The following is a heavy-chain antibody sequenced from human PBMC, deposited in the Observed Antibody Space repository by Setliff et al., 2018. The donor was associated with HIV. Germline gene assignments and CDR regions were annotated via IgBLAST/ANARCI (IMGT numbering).Heavy chain of an antibody. CDR2: IIPSLGVT. Sequence: GASVKVSCKASGYTFSSYVINWVRQTPGQGLAWMGSIIPSLGVTNYAQKFLGRVTITADKSTNTAYMELSSLRSDDTAVYYCARDAQEMSIVATIFVYYYYYMDVWGKGTTVTVSS. J-gene: IGHJ6*03. V-gene: IGHV1-69*04. CDR3: ARDAQEMSIVATIFVYYYYYMDV. CDR1: GYTFSSYV. D-gene: IGHD5-12*01.